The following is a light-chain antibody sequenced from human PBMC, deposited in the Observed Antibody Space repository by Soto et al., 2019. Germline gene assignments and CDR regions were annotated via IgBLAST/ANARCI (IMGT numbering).Light chain of an antibody. V-gene: IGKV3-20*01. CDR2: GAS. CDR3: QQYGTSPL. J-gene: IGKJ2*01. Sequence: EIVLTQSPGTLSLSPGERATLSCRASQSVSSNYLAWYQQKPGQAPSLLIYGASNRTTGNPDRFSGSGSGTDFTLTISRLEPEDFAVYYCQQYGTSPLFGQGTKLEIE. CDR1: QSVSSNY.